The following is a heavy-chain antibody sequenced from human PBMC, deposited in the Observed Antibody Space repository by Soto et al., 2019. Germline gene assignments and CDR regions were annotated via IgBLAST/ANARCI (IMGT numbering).Heavy chain of an antibody. CDR1: GGTFSNHI. J-gene: IGHJ5*02. V-gene: IGHV1-8*02. Sequence: ASVKVSCKASGGTFSNHIITWVRQAPGQGLEWMGWMNPNSGNTGYAQKFQGRVTMTRNTSISAAYMELSSLRSEDTAVYYCAREHYGNSAWFDPWGQGTLVTVSS. CDR3: AREHYGNSAWFDP. CDR2: MNPNSGNT. D-gene: IGHD3-10*01.